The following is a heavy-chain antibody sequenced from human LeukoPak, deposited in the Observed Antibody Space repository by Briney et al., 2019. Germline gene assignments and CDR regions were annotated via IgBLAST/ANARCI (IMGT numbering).Heavy chain of an antibody. CDR3: AELGITMIGGV. CDR2: ISSSGSTI. CDR1: GFTFSSYE. V-gene: IGHV3-48*03. Sequence: GGPLRLSCAAAGFTFSSYEMKWVRQAPGKGLEWVSYISSSGSTIYYADSVKGRFTISRDNAKNSLYLQMSSLRAEDTAVYHCAELGITMIGGVWGKGTTVTISS. J-gene: IGHJ6*04. D-gene: IGHD3-10*02.